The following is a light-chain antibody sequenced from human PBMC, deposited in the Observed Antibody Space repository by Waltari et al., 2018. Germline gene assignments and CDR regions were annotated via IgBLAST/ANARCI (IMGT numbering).Light chain of an antibody. CDR2: AAS. V-gene: IGKV1D-8*01. J-gene: IGKJ2*01. Sequence: VIPMTQSPSFLSASTGDRVTISCRVSQDIGSSLAWYQQKPGKAPDLLIFAASTLKSGVPSRFSGSGSGTDFTLTISRMQSEDCATYYCQQYLTFPYTFGQGTKLEI. CDR1: QDIGSS. CDR3: QQYLTFPYT.